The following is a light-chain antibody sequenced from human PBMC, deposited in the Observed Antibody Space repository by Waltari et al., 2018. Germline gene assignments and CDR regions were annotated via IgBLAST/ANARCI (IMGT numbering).Light chain of an antibody. V-gene: IGLV1-47*01. CDR2: RNN. Sequence: QSVPTQPPSASGPPGQRVTISCSGSSSNIGSNFVYWYQQFPGTAPKLLIFRNNQRPSGVPDRFSGSKSGSSASLAISGLRSDDEAHYYCASWDDSLSGGIFGGGTEVTVL. J-gene: IGLJ2*01. CDR3: ASWDDSLSGGI. CDR1: SSNIGSNF.